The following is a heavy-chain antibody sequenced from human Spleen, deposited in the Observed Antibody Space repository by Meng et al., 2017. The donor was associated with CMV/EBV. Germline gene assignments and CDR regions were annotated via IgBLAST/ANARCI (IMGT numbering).Heavy chain of an antibody. D-gene: IGHD2-2*01. CDR2: IKCDGSEK. V-gene: IGHV3-52*01. Sequence: GESLKISCAASGFTFSSSWMHWVCQAPEKGLEWVADIKCDGSEKYYVDSVKGRLTISRDNAKNSLYLQMNSLRAEDTAVYYCARGGDVVVPAAPLDYWGQGTLVTVSS. CDR3: ARGGDVVVPAAPLDY. CDR1: GFTFSSSW. J-gene: IGHJ4*02.